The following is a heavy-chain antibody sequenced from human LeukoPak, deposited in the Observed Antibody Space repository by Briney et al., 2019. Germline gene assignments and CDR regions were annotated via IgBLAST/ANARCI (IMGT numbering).Heavy chain of an antibody. CDR1: GGSISSGGYY. CDR3: ARGIVVVPAAILSPSSFDP. Sequence: SRTLSLTRTVSGGSISSGGYYWSWIREHPGKGLEWIGYIYYSGSTYYNPSLKSRVTISVDTSKNQVSLKLSSVTAADTAVYYCARGIVVVPAAILSPSSFDPWGQGTLVTVSS. J-gene: IGHJ5*02. V-gene: IGHV4-31*03. D-gene: IGHD2-2*02. CDR2: IYYSGST.